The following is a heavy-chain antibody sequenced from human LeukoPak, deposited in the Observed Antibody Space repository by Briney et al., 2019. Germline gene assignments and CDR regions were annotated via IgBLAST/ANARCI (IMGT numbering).Heavy chain of an antibody. V-gene: IGHV4-34*01. CDR2: INHSGST. Sequence: PSETLSLTCAVYGGSFSGYYWSWIRQPPGKGLEWIGEINHSGSTNYNPSLKSRVTISVDTSKNQFSLKLSSVTAADTAVYYCARRSSWTNYEYFQHWSQGTLVTVSS. CDR1: GGSFSGYY. CDR3: ARRSSWTNYEYFQH. J-gene: IGHJ1*01. D-gene: IGHD6-13*01.